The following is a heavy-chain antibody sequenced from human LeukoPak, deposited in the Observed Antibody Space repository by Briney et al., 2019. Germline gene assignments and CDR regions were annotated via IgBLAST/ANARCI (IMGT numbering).Heavy chain of an antibody. CDR2: IYYSGST. Sequence: SETLSLTCTVSGGSISSYYWSWIRQPPGKGLEWIGYIYYSGSTNYNPSLKSRVTISVDTSKNQFSLKLSSVTAADTAVYYCARGWESITGTRGFDPWGQGTLVTVSS. D-gene: IGHD1-7*01. CDR1: GGSISSYY. V-gene: IGHV4-59*12. J-gene: IGHJ5*02. CDR3: ARGWESITGTRGFDP.